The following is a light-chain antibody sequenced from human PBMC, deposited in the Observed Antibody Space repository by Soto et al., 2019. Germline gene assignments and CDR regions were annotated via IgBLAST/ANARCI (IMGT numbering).Light chain of an antibody. CDR3: QQYGNSRT. V-gene: IGKV3-20*01. CDR2: GAS. Sequence: EVVLTQSPGTLSLPPGERATLSCRASQSITNNYLAWYQQRPGLAPRLLIYGASIRATGIPDRFSGSGSGTDFTLTISRLEPEDFAVYYCQQYGNSRTFGQGTKVDIK. CDR1: QSITNNY. J-gene: IGKJ1*01.